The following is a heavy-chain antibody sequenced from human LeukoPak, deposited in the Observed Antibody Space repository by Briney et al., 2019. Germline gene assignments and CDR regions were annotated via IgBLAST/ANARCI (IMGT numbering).Heavy chain of an antibody. D-gene: IGHD4-17*01. CDR1: GFTFSSYA. CDR2: ISGIGTTT. J-gene: IGHJ5*02. V-gene: IGHV3-23*01. CDR3: TKKRTTSVTDWFDP. Sequence: GGSLTLSCIVSGFTFSSYAMAWVRQAPGKGLECVSVISGIGTTTYYADSVKGRFTISRDNSKNTLFLQMNSLRVEDTATYYCTKKRTTSVTDWFDPWGQGTLVTVSS.